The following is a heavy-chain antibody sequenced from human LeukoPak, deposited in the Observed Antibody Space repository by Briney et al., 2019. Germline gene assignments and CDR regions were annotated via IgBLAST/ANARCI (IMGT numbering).Heavy chain of an antibody. D-gene: IGHD6-13*01. V-gene: IGHV1-8*01. J-gene: IGHJ5*02. CDR3: ARASSYSSSWYAWFDP. CDR1: GYTFTSYD. CDR2: MNPNSGST. Sequence: GASVKVSCKASGYTFTSYDINWERQATGQGLEWMGWMNPNSGSTGYAQKFQGRVTMTRNTSISTAYMELSSLRSEDTAVYYCARASSYSSSWYAWFDPWGQGTLVTVSS.